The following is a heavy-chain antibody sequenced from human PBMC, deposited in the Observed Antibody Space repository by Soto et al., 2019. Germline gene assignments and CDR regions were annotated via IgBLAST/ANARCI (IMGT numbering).Heavy chain of an antibody. CDR1: GFSFSSYA. CDR3: AKPGVMSGYYRHNFDY. D-gene: IGHD3-3*01. J-gene: IGHJ4*02. CDR2: ITGSSGST. Sequence: ELQLLESGGGLVQPGGSLRLSCAASGFSFSSYAMSWVRQAPGKGLEWVSAITGSSGSTYYADSVKGRFTISRDNSKNTLDLQMNSVRAEDTAVYYCAKPGVMSGYYRHNFDYWGQGIVVTVSS. V-gene: IGHV3-23*01.